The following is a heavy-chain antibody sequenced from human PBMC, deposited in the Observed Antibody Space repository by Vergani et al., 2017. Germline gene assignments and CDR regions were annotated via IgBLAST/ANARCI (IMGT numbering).Heavy chain of an antibody. V-gene: IGHV3-30-3*01. J-gene: IGHJ5*02. CDR2: ISYDGSNK. CDR3: ARAGRGIVATQDNWFDP. D-gene: IGHD3-22*01. Sequence: QVQLVESGGGVVQPGRSLRLSCAASGFTFSSYAMHWVRQAPGKGLEWVAVISYDGSNKYYADSVKGRFTISRDNSKNTLYLQMNSLRAEDTAVYYCARAGRGIVATQDNWFDPWGQGTLVTVSS. CDR1: GFTFSSYA.